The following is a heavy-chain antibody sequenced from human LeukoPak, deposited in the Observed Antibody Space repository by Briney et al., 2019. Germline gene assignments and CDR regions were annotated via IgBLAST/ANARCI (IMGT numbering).Heavy chain of an antibody. CDR2: ISTYNGNT. CDR3: AREERGYSFYP. Sequence: ASVRVSCKASGYTFTSYGISWVRQAPGQGPEWMGWISTYNGNTNYAQELQGRVTMTTDTSTSTAYMELRSLRSDDTAVYYCAREERGYSFYPWGQGTLVTVSS. CDR1: GYTFTSYG. J-gene: IGHJ5*02. D-gene: IGHD5-18*01. V-gene: IGHV1-18*04.